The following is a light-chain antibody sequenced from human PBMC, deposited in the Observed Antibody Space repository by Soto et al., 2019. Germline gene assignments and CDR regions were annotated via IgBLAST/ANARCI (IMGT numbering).Light chain of an antibody. Sequence: DIQMTQSPSSLSASVGDRVTITCRASQSINIHLAWYQQKPGKAPKLLIYATSSLQSGVPSRFSGSGSGTDFTLTISSLQPDDFATYYCQQYNSYSWTFGQGTKVEIK. CDR2: ATS. CDR1: QSINIH. CDR3: QQYNSYSWT. V-gene: IGKV1-16*01. J-gene: IGKJ1*01.